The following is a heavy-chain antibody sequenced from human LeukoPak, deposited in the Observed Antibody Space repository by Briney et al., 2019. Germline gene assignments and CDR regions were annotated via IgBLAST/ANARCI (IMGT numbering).Heavy chain of an antibody. D-gene: IGHD6-13*01. CDR1: GFTFSDYY. CDR3: AREPWSSSSWYPGFDY. CDR2: ISSSGSTI. V-gene: IGHV3-11*04. Sequence: PGGSLRLSCAASGFTFSDYYMSWIRQAPGKGLEWVSYISSSGSTIYYADSVKGRFTISRDNAKNSLYLQMNSLRAEDTAVYYCAREPWSSSSWYPGFDYWGQGTLVTVSS. J-gene: IGHJ4*02.